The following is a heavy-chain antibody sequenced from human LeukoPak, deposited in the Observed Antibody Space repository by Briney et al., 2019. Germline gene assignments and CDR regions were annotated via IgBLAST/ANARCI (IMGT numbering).Heavy chain of an antibody. V-gene: IGHV3-23*01. CDR3: TTYGPAGLVRKIDY. J-gene: IGHJ4*02. Sequence: GGSLRLSCAASGFTFSSYGMSWVRQAPGKGLEWVSAISGSAVSTYYADSVKGRFTISRDNSKNTLYLQMNSLKTEDTAVYYCTTYGPAGLVRKIDYWGQGTLVTVSS. D-gene: IGHD6-6*01. CDR1: GFTFSSYG. CDR2: ISGSAVST.